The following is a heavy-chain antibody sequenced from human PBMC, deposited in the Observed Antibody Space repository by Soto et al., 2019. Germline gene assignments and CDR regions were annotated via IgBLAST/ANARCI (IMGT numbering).Heavy chain of an antibody. J-gene: IGHJ6*02. Sequence: GESLKISCKDSGYSFTSYWISWVRQMPGKGLEWMGRIDPSDSYTNYSPSFQGHVTISADKSISTAYLQWSSLKASDTAMYYCARLSIVVPAAIGGMDVWGQGTTVTVSS. V-gene: IGHV5-10-1*01. CDR3: ARLSIVVPAAIGGMDV. D-gene: IGHD2-2*02. CDR1: GYSFTSYW. CDR2: IDPSDSYT.